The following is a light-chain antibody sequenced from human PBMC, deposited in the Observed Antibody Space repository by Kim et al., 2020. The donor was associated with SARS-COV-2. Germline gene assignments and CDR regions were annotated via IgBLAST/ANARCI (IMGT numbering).Light chain of an antibody. Sequence: FLMTQSPSTLSASVGDRVTITCRASQSISGWLAWYQQKPGKAPKLLIYHASSLESGVPARFSGSGSGTEFTLTINSLQPDDFATYYCQHLGTFGLGTKVDIK. CDR3: QHLGT. V-gene: IGKV1-5*01. J-gene: IGKJ1*01. CDR2: HAS. CDR1: QSISGW.